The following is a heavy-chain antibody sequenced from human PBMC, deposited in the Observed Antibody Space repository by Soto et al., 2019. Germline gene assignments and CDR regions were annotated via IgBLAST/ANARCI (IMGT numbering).Heavy chain of an antibody. CDR1: GFTFSNYD. J-gene: IGHJ3*01. CDR2: ITTAGDT. Sequence: GGSLRLSCAASGFTFSNYDMHWVRQATGKSLEWVSAITTAGDTYYPGSVKGRFTIARENAKNSLYLQMNSLRAGDTAVYYCVRVNMNAFDVWGQGTMVTVSS. V-gene: IGHV3-13*01. CDR3: VRVNMNAFDV.